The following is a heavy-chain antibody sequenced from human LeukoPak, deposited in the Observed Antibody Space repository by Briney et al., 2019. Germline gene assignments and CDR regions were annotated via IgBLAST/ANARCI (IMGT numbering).Heavy chain of an antibody. V-gene: IGHV4-59*01. J-gene: IGHJ4*02. CDR1: GGSISSYY. CDR2: IYYSGST. CDR3: ARGKGAVPLPFDY. Sequence: SETLSLTCTVSGGSISSYYWSWIRQPPGKGLEWIGYIYYSGSTNYNPSLKSRVTISVDTSKNQFSLKLSSVTAADTAVYYCARGKGAVPLPFDYWGQGTLVTVSS. D-gene: IGHD6-19*01.